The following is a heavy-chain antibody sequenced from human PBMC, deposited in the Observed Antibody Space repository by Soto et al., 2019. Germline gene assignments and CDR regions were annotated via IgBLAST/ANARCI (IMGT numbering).Heavy chain of an antibody. CDR3: ARESRGWPIRY. Sequence: SETLSLTCSVSGGSFGTYFWGWIRQPPGKGLEWLGHIYYSGSTNYNPSLRSRVTLSLATSKNQFSLRLTSVSAAATALYYCARESRGWPIRYWGQGTLVTVSS. D-gene: IGHD2-15*01. J-gene: IGHJ4*02. V-gene: IGHV4-59*01. CDR2: IYYSGST. CDR1: GGSFGTYF.